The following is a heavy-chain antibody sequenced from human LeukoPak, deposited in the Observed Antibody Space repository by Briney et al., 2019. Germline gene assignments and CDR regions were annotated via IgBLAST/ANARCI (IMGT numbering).Heavy chain of an antibody. D-gene: IGHD6-13*01. CDR2: FIWNSGRI. V-gene: IGHV3-9*01. J-gene: IGHJ4*02. Sequence: GGSLRLSCAASGVTFDDYAMHWARQAPGKGLEWVSGFIWNSGRIGYADSVKGRFTISRDNAKNSLYLQMNSLSPEDTALYYCVKEKAGSPFFDYWGQGTLVTVSS. CDR1: GVTFDDYA. CDR3: VKEKAGSPFFDY.